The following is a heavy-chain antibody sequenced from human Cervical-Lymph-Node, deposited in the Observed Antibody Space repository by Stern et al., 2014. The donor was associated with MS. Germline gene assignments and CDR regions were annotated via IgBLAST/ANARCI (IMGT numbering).Heavy chain of an antibody. V-gene: IGHV3-33*01. D-gene: IGHD6-6*01. CDR3: AREAARLTINSYYGMDV. Sequence: VQLEESGGGVVQPGRSLRLSCAASGFTFSSYGMHWVRQAPGKGLEWVAAIWYDGSNKCYADSVKGRFTISRDNSKNTLYLQMNSLRAEDTAVYYCAREAARLTINSYYGMDVWGQGTTVTVSS. CDR1: GFTFSSYG. CDR2: IWYDGSNK. J-gene: IGHJ6*02.